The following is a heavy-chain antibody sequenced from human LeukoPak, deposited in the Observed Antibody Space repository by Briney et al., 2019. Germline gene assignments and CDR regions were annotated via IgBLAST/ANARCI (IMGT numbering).Heavy chain of an antibody. CDR3: ARAGREWELSTSDY. J-gene: IGHJ4*02. Sequence: KPSETLSLTCAAYGWSFSGYYWSWIRQPPGKGLEWIGEINHSGSTNYNPSLKSRVTISVDTSKNQFSLKLSSVTAADTAVYYCARAGREWELSTSDYWGQGTLVTVSS. V-gene: IGHV4-34*01. CDR1: GWSFSGYY. CDR2: INHSGST. D-gene: IGHD1-26*01.